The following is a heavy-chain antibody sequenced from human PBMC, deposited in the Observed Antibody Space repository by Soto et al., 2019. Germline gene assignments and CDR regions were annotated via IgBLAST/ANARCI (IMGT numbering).Heavy chain of an antibody. CDR3: AYLPCSGGSCYWFSFSGMDV. CDR2: IYWDDDK. D-gene: IGHD2-15*01. V-gene: IGHV2-5*02. CDR1: GFSLSTSGVG. J-gene: IGHJ6*02. Sequence: QITLKESGPPLVKPTQTLTLTCTFSGFSLSTSGVGVAWIRQPPGKALEGLALIYWDDDKRYRPSLESRLTITKDTSKNQVVLTMTNIDSVDTATYYCAYLPCSGGSCYWFSFSGMDVWGQGTTVTVSS.